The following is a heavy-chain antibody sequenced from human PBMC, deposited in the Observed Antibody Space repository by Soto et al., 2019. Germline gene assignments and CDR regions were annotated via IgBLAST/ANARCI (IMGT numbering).Heavy chain of an antibody. CDR3: ARRLAALPVFSFGI. J-gene: IGHJ3*02. D-gene: IGHD6-6*01. Sequence: QGTLKESGPTLVKPTQTLTLTCSFSGFSLSTSGVGVGWIRQSPGKALEWLALIYWSGDAHYRPSLKSRLSIIKDTSKSHVVLILTDMDPVDTATYYCARRLAALPVFSFGICGQGRMVTFSS. V-gene: IGHV2-5*01. CDR1: GFSLSTSGVG. CDR2: IYWSGDA.